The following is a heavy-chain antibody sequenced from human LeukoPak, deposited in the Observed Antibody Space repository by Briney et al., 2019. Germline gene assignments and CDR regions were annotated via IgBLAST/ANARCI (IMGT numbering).Heavy chain of an antibody. Sequence: PSETLSLTCAVYGGSFSNYFWSWIRQPPGKGLEWIGEISHSGSTTYNPSLRSRVTISGDTSKKQFSLKLSSVTAADTAVYYCVTYYYGSSAPKRNYWGQGILVTVSS. J-gene: IGHJ4*02. V-gene: IGHV4-34*01. D-gene: IGHD3-22*01. CDR3: VTYYYGSSAPKRNY. CDR1: GGSFSNYF. CDR2: ISHSGST.